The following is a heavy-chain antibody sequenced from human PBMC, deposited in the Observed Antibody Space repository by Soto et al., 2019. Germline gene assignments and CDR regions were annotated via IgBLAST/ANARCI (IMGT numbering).Heavy chain of an antibody. CDR2: ISGDGRST. CDR3: TRDDSEWPKKPKGY. J-gene: IGHJ4*02. V-gene: IGHV3-74*03. Sequence: LRLSCAASGFTFSDYYMHWVRQTPGKGLVWVSYISGDGRSTTYADSVKGRFTISRDNAKNTLYLQMNSLRVDDTAVYYCTRDDSEWPKKPKGYWGQGTLVTVSS. CDR1: GFTFSDYY. D-gene: IGHD3-3*01.